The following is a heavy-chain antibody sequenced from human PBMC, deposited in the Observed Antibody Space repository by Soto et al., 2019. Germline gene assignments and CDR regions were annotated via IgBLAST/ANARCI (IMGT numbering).Heavy chain of an antibody. CDR3: ATKDGYNKYYFDY. CDR1: GFTFTSSA. CDR2: IVVGSGNT. D-gene: IGHD5-12*01. J-gene: IGHJ4*02. V-gene: IGHV1-58*01. Sequence: ASVKVSCKASGFTFTSSAVQWVRQARGQRLEWIGWIVVGSGNTNYAQKFQERVTITRDMSTSTAYMELSSLRSDDTAVYYCATKDGYNKYYFDYWGQGTLVTVSS.